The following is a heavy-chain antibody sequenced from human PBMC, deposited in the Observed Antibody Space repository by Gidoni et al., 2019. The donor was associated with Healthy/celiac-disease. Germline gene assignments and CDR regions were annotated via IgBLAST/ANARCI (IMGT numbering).Heavy chain of an antibody. Sequence: QVQLVESGGGVVQPGRSLRLSCAASGFTFSSYGMHWVRQAPGKGLEWVAVISYDGSNKYYADSVKGRFTISRDNSKNTLYLQMNSLRAEDTAVYYCAKSPALAGYCSSTSCPIDYWGQGTLVTVSS. D-gene: IGHD2-2*01. CDR2: ISYDGSNK. CDR1: GFTFSSYG. V-gene: IGHV3-30*18. CDR3: AKSPALAGYCSSTSCPIDY. J-gene: IGHJ4*02.